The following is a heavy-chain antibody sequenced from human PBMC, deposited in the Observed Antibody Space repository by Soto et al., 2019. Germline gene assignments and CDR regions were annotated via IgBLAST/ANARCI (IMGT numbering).Heavy chain of an antibody. CDR3: ARITTGTTDLRY. CDR1: GYTFPGYY. J-gene: IGHJ4*02. CDR2: ITANNGDT. Sequence: ASVKVSCKASGYTFPGYYMHWVRPAPGQGLEWMGWITANNGDTNYAQKIQGRVTMTTDTSTSTAYMELRSLRSDDTAVYYCARITTGTTDLRYWGQGTLVTVSS. D-gene: IGHD1-1*01. V-gene: IGHV1-18*04.